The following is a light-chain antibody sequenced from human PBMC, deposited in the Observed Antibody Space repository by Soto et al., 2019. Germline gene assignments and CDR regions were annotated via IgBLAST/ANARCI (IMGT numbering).Light chain of an antibody. V-gene: IGLV2-14*01. CDR1: SSDVGAYNY. CDR2: EVS. Sequence: QSALAQPASVSGSPGQSIAISCTGTSSDVGAYNYVSWYQQHPGKAPKLIVHEVSDRPSGVSDRFSGSKSGNTASLTISGLHAEDEADYYCSSYTGAYTLVFGTGTKVTVL. CDR3: SSYTGAYTLV. J-gene: IGLJ1*01.